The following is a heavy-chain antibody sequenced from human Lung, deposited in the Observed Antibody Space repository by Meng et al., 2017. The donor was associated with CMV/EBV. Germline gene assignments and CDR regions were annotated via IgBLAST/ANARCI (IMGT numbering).Heavy chain of an antibody. V-gene: IGHV1-69*02. CDR3: ASRYCSSTSCYSGFDY. CDR2: IIPILGIA. CDR1: GGTFSSYT. Sequence: SVXVSXXASGGTFSSYTISWVRQAPGQGLEWMGRIIPILGIANYAQKFQGRVTITADKSTSTAYMELSSLRSEDTAVYYCASRYCSSTSCYSGFDYWGQGTXVTVSS. J-gene: IGHJ4*02. D-gene: IGHD2-2*02.